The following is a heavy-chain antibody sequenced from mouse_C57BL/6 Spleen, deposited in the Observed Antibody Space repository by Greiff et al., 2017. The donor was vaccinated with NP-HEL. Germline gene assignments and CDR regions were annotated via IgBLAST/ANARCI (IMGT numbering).Heavy chain of an antibody. CDR1: GYSFTGYY. CDR2: INPSTGGT. CDR3: ARSHIDGNYEY. J-gene: IGHJ2*01. V-gene: IGHV1-42*01. D-gene: IGHD2-1*01. Sequence: EVQLVESGPELVKPGASVKISCKASGYSFTGYYMNWVKQSPEKSLEWIGEINPSTGGTTYKQKFKAKATLTVDKSSSTAYMQLKSLTSEDSAVYYCARSHIDGNYEYWGQGTTLTVSS.